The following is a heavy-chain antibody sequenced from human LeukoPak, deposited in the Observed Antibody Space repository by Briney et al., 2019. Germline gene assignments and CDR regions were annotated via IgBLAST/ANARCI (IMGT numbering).Heavy chain of an antibody. J-gene: IGHJ4*02. CDR2: IIPIFGTA. Sequence: AASVKVSCKASVGTFSSYSISWVRQAPGQGLEGMGGIIPIFGTANYAQKFQGRVTITADKSTSTAYMELSSLRSEDTAVYYCVRMGRYGDYDYWGQGTLVTVSS. CDR1: VGTFSSYS. V-gene: IGHV1-69*06. D-gene: IGHD4-17*01. CDR3: VRMGRYGDYDY.